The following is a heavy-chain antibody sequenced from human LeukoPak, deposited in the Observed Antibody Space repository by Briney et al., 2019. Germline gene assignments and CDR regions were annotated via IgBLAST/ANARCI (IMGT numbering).Heavy chain of an antibody. Sequence: QTGGSLRLSCAASGFTFSSYAMSWVRQAPGKGLEWVSAISGSGSSTYYADSVKGRFTISRDNSKNTLYLQMNSLRAEDTAVYYCARDLGRYYDFWSGYPYWGQGTLVTVSS. J-gene: IGHJ4*02. CDR2: ISGSGSST. CDR1: GFTFSSYA. D-gene: IGHD3-3*01. V-gene: IGHV3-23*01. CDR3: ARDLGRYYDFWSGYPY.